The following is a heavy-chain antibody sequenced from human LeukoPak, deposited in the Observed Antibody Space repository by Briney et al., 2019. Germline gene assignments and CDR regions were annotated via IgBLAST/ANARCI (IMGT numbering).Heavy chain of an antibody. D-gene: IGHD1-26*01. CDR1: GGSITSSSYY. CDR3: ARRPEMWELWKNDAFDI. CDR2: INHSGST. V-gene: IGHV4-39*07. Sequence: PSETLSLTCTVSGGSITSSSYYWGWIRQPPGKGLEWIAEINHSGSTNYSPSLKSRVTISVDTSKNQFSLKLNSVTAADTAVYYCARRPEMWELWKNDAFDIWGQGTMVTVSS. J-gene: IGHJ3*02.